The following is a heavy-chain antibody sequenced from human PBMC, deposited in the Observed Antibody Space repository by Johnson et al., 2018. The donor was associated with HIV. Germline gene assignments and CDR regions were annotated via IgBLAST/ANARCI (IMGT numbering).Heavy chain of an antibody. CDR1: GFTFSDYG. J-gene: IGHJ3*02. V-gene: IGHV3-30*02. CDR3: AREQELIGERAFDI. Sequence: QVQLVESGGGVVQPGGSLRLSCAASGFTFSDYGIHWVRQAPGKGLEWVAFIRYDGGNILYANSVKGRFIISRDNSKNTLYLQMNSLRAEDTAVYYCAREQELIGERAFDIWGQGTMVTVSS. D-gene: IGHD6-13*01. CDR2: IRYDGGNI.